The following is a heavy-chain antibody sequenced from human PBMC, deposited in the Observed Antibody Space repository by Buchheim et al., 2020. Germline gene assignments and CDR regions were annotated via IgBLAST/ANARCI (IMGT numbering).Heavy chain of an antibody. V-gene: IGHV4-34*01. Sequence: QVQLQQWGAGLLKPSETLSLTCAVYGGSFSGYYWSWIRQPPGKGLEWIGEINHSGSTNYNPPLKSRVTISVDTSKNPFPLKLSSVTAADTAVYYCATRALSGDCSSTSCYPDFDYWGQGTL. CDR3: ATRALSGDCSSTSCYPDFDY. CDR1: GGSFSGYY. J-gene: IGHJ4*02. CDR2: INHSGST. D-gene: IGHD2-2*01.